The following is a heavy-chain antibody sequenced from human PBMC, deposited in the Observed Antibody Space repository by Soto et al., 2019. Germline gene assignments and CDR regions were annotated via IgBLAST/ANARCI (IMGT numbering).Heavy chain of an antibody. J-gene: IGHJ6*04. Sequence: EVQVVESGGGLVQPGGSLRLSCAASGFTFTSYWMTWVRQAPGRGLEWVANINKDGSEKSYVDSVQGRFTISRDNAKSSLYLQMNRLRADDTAVYYCVREIASRLWGKGTTVIVSS. CDR3: VREIASRL. D-gene: IGHD2-21*01. V-gene: IGHV3-7*01. CDR1: GFTFTSYW. CDR2: INKDGSEK.